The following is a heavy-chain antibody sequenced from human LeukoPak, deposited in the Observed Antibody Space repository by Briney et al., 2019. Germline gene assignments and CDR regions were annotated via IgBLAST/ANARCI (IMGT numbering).Heavy chain of an antibody. CDR3: ARATYYSDSSGYHSLSYFDY. Sequence: ASVKVSCKASGYTLSSYAMHWVRQAPGQRREWMGWINAGNGNTKYSQEFQGRVTITRDTSASTAYMELSSLRSEDMAVYYCARATYYSDSSGYHSLSYFDYWGQGTLVTVSS. J-gene: IGHJ4*02. CDR2: INAGNGNT. CDR1: GYTLSSYA. V-gene: IGHV1-3*03. D-gene: IGHD3-22*01.